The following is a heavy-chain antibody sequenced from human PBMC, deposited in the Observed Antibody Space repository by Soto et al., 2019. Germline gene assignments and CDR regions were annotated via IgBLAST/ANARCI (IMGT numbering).Heavy chain of an antibody. D-gene: IGHD2-2*01. V-gene: IGHV3-53*01. CDR3: ARGLDLNSTIWDLFFFDL. J-gene: IGHJ2*01. Sequence: EALSLSWAASGCIVSSNYMSWVRQAPGKGLEWVSVIYSGGSTYYADSVKGRFTISRDNAKNSLYLQMNSLRAEDTAVYYCARGLDLNSTIWDLFFFDLWGRGTLFSVSS. CDR2: IYSGGST. CDR1: GCIVSSNY.